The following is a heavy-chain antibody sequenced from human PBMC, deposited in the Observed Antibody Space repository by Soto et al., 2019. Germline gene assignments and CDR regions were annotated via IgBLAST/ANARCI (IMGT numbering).Heavy chain of an antibody. Sequence: GGSLRLSCAASGFTFSSYWMSWVRQAPGKGLEWVANIKQDGSEKYYVDSVKGRFTISRDNAKNSLYLQMNSLRAEDTAVYYCARNRGYCSGGSCYEYYYYYYMDVWGKGTTVTVSS. CDR3: ARNRGYCSGGSCYEYYYYYYMDV. V-gene: IGHV3-7*01. J-gene: IGHJ6*03. CDR2: IKQDGSEK. CDR1: GFTFSSYW. D-gene: IGHD2-15*01.